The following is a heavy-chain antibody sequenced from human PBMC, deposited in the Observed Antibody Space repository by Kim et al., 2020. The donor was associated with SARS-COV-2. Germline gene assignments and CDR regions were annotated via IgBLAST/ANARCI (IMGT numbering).Heavy chain of an antibody. CDR2: ISSSGSTI. D-gene: IGHD1-1*01. V-gene: IGHV3-48*03. CDR3: ATAYGNDLYYYYGMDV. J-gene: IGHJ6*02. Sequence: GGSLRLSCAASGFTFSSYEMNWVRQAPGKGLEWVSYISSSGSTIYYADSVKGRFTISRDNAKNSLYLQMNSLRAEDTAVYYCATAYGNDLYYYYGMDVWGQGTTVTVSS. CDR1: GFTFSSYE.